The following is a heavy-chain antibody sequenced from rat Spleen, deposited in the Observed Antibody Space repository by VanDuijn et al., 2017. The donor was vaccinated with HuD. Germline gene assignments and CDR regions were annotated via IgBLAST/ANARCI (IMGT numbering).Heavy chain of an antibody. V-gene: IGHV5-19*01. J-gene: IGHJ3*01. D-gene: IGHD1-11*01. CDR2: ISPGGGSA. CDR3: ARLWLRRVHNWFAY. CDR1: GFTFSDYG. Sequence: EVQLVGSGGGLVQPGTSLKLTCTASGFTFSDYGMHWIRQAPTKGLEWVASISPGGGSAYYRESVKGRFTISRDNAKNTLYLQLDSLRSEDTATYYCARLWLRRVHNWFAYWGQGTLVTVSS.